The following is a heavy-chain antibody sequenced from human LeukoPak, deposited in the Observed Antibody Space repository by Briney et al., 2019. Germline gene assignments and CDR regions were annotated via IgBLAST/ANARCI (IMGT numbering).Heavy chain of an antibody. CDR1: GGSISSSSYY. V-gene: IGHV4-39*01. CDR3: ARRIQLLLHAFDI. CDR2: IYYSGST. D-gene: IGHD5-18*01. Sequence: KPSETLSLTCTVSGGSISSSSYYWGWIRQPPGKGLEWIGSIYYSGSTYYNPSLKSRVTISVDTSKNQFSLKLSSVTAADTAVYYCARRIQLLLHAFDIWGQGTMVTVSS. J-gene: IGHJ3*02.